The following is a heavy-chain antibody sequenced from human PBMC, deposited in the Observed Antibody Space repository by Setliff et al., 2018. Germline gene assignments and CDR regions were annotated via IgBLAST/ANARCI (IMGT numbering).Heavy chain of an antibody. CDR1: GDTFNTYT. J-gene: IGHJ4*02. Sequence: GPSVKVSCKVSGDTFNTYTLSWVRQAPGQGLEWMGGIIPLLETVKYAQKFQGRLTITADKSTSTGYMELSSLTSEDTAMYYCARHRGRPSSGTCFDYWGQGTPVTVSS. D-gene: IGHD1-1*01. CDR2: IIPLLETV. CDR3: ARHRGRPSSGTCFDY. V-gene: IGHV1-69*06.